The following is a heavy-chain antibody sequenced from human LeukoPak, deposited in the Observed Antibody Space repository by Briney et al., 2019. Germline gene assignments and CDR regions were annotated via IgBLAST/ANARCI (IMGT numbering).Heavy chain of an antibody. CDR2: INTNGGNT. Sequence: GGSLRLSCAASGFTFSSYAMHWVRQAPGKGLEYVSSINTNGGNTYYANSVKGRFTISRDNSKNTLYLQMGSLRAEDMVVYYCARGGRYSSSSIDYWGQGTLVTVSS. D-gene: IGHD6-13*01. V-gene: IGHV3-64*01. J-gene: IGHJ4*02. CDR1: GFTFSSYA. CDR3: ARGGRYSSSSIDY.